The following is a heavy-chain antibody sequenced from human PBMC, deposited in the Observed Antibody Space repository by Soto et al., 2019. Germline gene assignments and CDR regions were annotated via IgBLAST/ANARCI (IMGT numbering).Heavy chain of an antibody. V-gene: IGHV3-9*01. J-gene: IGHJ5*02. CDR2: ISWSGTNI. CDR3: AKGGSAALISAAGTGNWFDP. Sequence: EVHLVESGGDLVQPGRSLKLSCVASGFTFDDSAMYWVRQAPGKGPEWVSGISWSGTNIAYADSVKGRFTISRDNAKNTLYLQMNSLRADDTALYYCAKGGSAALISAAGTGNWFDPWGQGSLVTVSS. D-gene: IGHD6-13*01. CDR1: GFTFDDSA.